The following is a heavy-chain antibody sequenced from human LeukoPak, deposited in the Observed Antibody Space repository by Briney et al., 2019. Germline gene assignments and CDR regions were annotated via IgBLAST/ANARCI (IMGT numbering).Heavy chain of an antibody. Sequence: SETLSLTCAVSGGSIGSSNWWSWVRQPPGKGLEWIGSIYYSGSTYYNPSLKSRVTISVDTSKNQFSLKLSSVTAADTAVYYCARLPLYYYYYYMDVWGKGTTVTISS. CDR1: GGSIGSSNW. CDR3: ARLPLYYYYYYMDV. CDR2: IYYSGST. V-gene: IGHV4-39*01. J-gene: IGHJ6*03.